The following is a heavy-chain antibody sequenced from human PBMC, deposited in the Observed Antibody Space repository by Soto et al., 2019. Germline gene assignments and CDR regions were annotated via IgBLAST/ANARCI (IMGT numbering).Heavy chain of an antibody. D-gene: IGHD1-1*01. CDR1: GFTFRAQG. V-gene: IGHV3-30*18. CDR2: ISYDGSNT. J-gene: IGHJ4*02. Sequence: VQLVESGGGVVQAGRSLRLSCAASGFTFRAQGMQWVRQAPGKGLEWVGVISYDGSNTYYADSVKGRFTISRDNSKDTLFLQMNSLRPEDTAVYFCAKEEMSTIDYWGQGSLVTVSS. CDR3: AKEEMSTIDY.